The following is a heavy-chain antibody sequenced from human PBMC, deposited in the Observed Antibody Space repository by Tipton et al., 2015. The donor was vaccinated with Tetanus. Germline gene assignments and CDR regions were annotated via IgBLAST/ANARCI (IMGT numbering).Heavy chain of an antibody. CDR3: ARAAGFLGLTPDF. CDR1: GGSISSYY. CDR2: IYQTGTT. V-gene: IGHV4-4*09. J-gene: IGHJ4*02. Sequence: TLSLTCTVSGGSISSYYWSWIRQPPGKDLEWLGYIYQTGTTYYNPSLKGRVTISMDRSNTQFSLRLDSLTAADTAVYYCARAAGFLGLTPDFWGRGPLVSVSS. D-gene: IGHD2/OR15-2a*01.